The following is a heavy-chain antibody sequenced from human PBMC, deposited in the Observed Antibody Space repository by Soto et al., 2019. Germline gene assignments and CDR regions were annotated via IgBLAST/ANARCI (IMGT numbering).Heavy chain of an antibody. Sequence: PGGSLRLSCAASGFTFSASAMHWVRQASGKGLEWVGRVRSKANNYATAYAASVEGRFTISRDDSKNTAYLQMNSLKTEDTAVYYCARQGGYCGGGSCYAFNDYWGQGTLVTSPQ. D-gene: IGHD2-15*01. CDR3: ARQGGYCGGGSCYAFNDY. V-gene: IGHV3-73*01. CDR1: GFTFSASA. J-gene: IGHJ4*02. CDR2: VRSKANNYAT.